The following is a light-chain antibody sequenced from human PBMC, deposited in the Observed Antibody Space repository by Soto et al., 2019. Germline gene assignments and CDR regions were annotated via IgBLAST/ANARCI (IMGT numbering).Light chain of an antibody. CDR2: SAS. CDR1: QSVEST. Sequence: EIVIAQSPATLSVSLGARATLSCRASQSVESTLSWYQQKTGQAPRLLIHSASARAPGFSARFSASGYGTELTITISSMKYEDFEVYYCQQYNNWTWTFGQGTKVDIK. V-gene: IGKV3-15*01. CDR3: QQYNNWTWT. J-gene: IGKJ1*01.